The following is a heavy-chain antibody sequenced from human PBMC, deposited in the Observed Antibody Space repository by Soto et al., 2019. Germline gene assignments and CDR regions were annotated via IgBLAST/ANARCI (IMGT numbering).Heavy chain of an antibody. J-gene: IGHJ4*02. Sequence: QVQLVQSGAEVKKXGASVXVXCKXSGYTFTSYGISWVRQAPGQGLEWMGWISAYNGNTKYAQKLQGRVTMTTDTSTSTADMELRSLRSDDTAVYYCAREPNYFDYWGQGTLVTVSS. CDR3: AREPNYFDY. CDR2: ISAYNGNT. V-gene: IGHV1-18*01. CDR1: GYTFTSYG.